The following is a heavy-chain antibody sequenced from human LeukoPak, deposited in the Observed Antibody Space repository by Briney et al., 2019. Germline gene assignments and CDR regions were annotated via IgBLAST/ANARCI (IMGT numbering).Heavy chain of an antibody. J-gene: IGHJ6*02. V-gene: IGHV3-23*01. D-gene: IGHD1-1*01. CDR2: FSGVGGST. CDR1: GFTFSSYA. Sequence: GRSLRLSCAASGFTFSSYAMSWVRQVPGKGLEWVSAFSGVGGSTDYADSVKGRFTISRDNSKNTVYLQMTSLRAEDTAVYYCAKASLNEYGPNYYYGMDVWGQGTTVTVSS. CDR3: AKASLNEYGPNYYYGMDV.